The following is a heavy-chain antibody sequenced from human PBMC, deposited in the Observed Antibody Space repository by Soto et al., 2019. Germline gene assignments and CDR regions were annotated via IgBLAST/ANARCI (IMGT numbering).Heavy chain of an antibody. V-gene: IGHV4-30-2*01. Sequence: SETLSLTCTVSGGSISSGNFSWTWIRQPPGKGQEWIAYIFHTGSTFYNSSLKPRVSISVDRSKDQFSLKLKSVTETDTAVYYCARVKVGDLFRFNWFFDLWGRGTLVTVSS. CDR1: GGSISSGNFS. J-gene: IGHJ2*01. D-gene: IGHD3-3*01. CDR3: ARVKVGDLFRFNWFFDL. CDR2: IFHTGST.